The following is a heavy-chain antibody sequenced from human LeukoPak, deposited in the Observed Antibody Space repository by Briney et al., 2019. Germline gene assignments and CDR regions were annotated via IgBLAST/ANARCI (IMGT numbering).Heavy chain of an antibody. Sequence: ASVKVSCKASGYTFTSYGISWVRQAPGQGLEWMGWISAYNGNTNYAQMLQGRVTMTTYTSTTTAYMELRSLRSDDTAVYYCARASRRFGEYDDAFEIWGQGTMVTVSS. CDR3: ARASRRFGEYDDAFEI. J-gene: IGHJ3*02. CDR2: ISAYNGNT. V-gene: IGHV1-18*01. D-gene: IGHD3-10*01. CDR1: GYTFTSYG.